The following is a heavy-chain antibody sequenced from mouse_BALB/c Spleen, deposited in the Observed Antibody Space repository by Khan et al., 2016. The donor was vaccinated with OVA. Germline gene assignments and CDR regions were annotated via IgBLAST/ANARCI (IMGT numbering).Heavy chain of an antibody. D-gene: IGHD1-2*01. CDR3: ASNPNSLLRVRRAMDY. Sequence: QVQLQQSGPGLVQPSQSLSITCTVSGFSLTSYGVHWVRQSPGKGLEWLGVIWSGGSTDYNAAFISRLSISKDNSKSQVLLKMSSLQANDTAKYXCASNPNSLLRVRRAMDYWGQGTSVTVSS. J-gene: IGHJ4*01. V-gene: IGHV2-2*02. CDR2: IWSGGST. CDR1: GFSLTSYG.